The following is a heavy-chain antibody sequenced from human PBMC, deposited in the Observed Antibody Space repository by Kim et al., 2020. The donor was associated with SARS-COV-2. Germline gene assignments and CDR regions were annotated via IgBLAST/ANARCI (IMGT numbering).Heavy chain of an antibody. V-gene: IGHV1-46*01. J-gene: IGHJ6*02. CDR2: GNT. CDR3: ARSGMDL. Sequence: GNTRYAQEFQGRVTVTSDTSTSTVYMELSSQRSEDSAVYYCARSGMDLWGQGTTVTVSS.